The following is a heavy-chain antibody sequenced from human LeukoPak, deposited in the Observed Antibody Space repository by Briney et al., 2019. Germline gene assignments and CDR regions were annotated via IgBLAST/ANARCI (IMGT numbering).Heavy chain of an antibody. Sequence: ASVKVSCKASGYTFTSYYMHWVRQAPGQGLEWMGIINPSGGSTSYAQKFQGRVTMTRDMSTSTVYMELSSLRSEDTAVHYCARDGRHCSSTSCLSRFDPWGQGTLVTVSS. J-gene: IGHJ5*02. CDR1: GYTFTSYY. D-gene: IGHD2-2*01. V-gene: IGHV1-46*01. CDR3: ARDGRHCSSTSCLSRFDP. CDR2: INPSGGST.